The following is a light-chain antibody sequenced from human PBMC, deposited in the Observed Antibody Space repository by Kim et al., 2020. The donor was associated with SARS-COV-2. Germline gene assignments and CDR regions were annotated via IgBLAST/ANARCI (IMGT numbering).Light chain of an antibody. J-gene: IGLJ3*02. CDR3: SAWDSSLSGWV. CDR2: RNN. Sequence: RPTATLTCPGNSNNVGNQGAAWLQQHQGHPPKLLSYRNNNRPSGISERFSASRSGNTASLTITGLQPEDEADYYCSAWDSSLSGWVFGGGTKLTVL. V-gene: IGLV10-54*04. CDR1: SNNVGNQG.